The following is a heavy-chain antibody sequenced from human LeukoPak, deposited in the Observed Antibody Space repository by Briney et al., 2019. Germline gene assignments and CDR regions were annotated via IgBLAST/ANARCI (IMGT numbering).Heavy chain of an antibody. V-gene: IGHV1-18*01. CDR1: GYTFTSYG. J-gene: IGHJ5*02. Sequence: ASVKVSCRTSGYTFTSYGVSWVRQAPGQGLEWMGWISGYNGNTNYAQKFQGRVTMTTDTSTSTVYMDLRSLRSDDTAVYYCARGCSSTSCYRIVNWFDPWGQGTLVTVSS. CDR2: ISGYNGNT. CDR3: ARGCSSTSCYRIVNWFDP. D-gene: IGHD2-2*01.